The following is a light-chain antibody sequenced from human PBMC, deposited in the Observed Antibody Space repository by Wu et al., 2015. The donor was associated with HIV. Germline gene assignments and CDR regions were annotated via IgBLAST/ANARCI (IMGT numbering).Light chain of an antibody. CDR2: DAS. V-gene: IGKV3-20*01. Sequence: EIVLTQSPGTLSLSPGERATLSCKANQTVTNRYLAWYQQKPGQAPRLLIYDASSRATGTPDRFSGSGSGTDFTLTVSRLDPEDFAVYYCHQYGTSPWTFGQGTKVEIK. CDR3: HQYGTSPWT. CDR1: QTVTNRY. J-gene: IGKJ1*01.